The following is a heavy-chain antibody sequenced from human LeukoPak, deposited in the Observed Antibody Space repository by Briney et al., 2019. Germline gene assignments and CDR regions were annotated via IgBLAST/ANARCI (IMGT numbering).Heavy chain of an antibody. D-gene: IGHD4-23*01. CDR3: VRLHYGGYDYYCYIDV. V-gene: IGHV1-2*02. CDR2: INPNSGGT. Sequence: ASVKVSCKASGYTFTGHHMHWVRQAPGQGLEWVGWINPNSGGTNYPQRFQGRLTMSRDTSISTAYVELSRLRADDAAVCYCVRLHYGGYDYYCYIDVWGKGTRAPPP. CDR1: GYTFTGHH. J-gene: IGHJ6*03.